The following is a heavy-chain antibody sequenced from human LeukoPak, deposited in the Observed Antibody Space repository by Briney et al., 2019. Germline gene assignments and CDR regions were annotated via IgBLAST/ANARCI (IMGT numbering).Heavy chain of an antibody. CDR1: GFAFNFFG. J-gene: IGHJ5*02. V-gene: IGHV3-23*01. Sequence: GGSLRLFCAASGFAFNFFGMNWVRQVPRKRLEWISTIKSNSGSTYYADSVKGRFTISRDNSKNTLYLPLNSLRAEDTAVYYCAKPISGGLAVTADWFDPWGQGTLVTVSS. CDR3: AKPISGGLAVTADWFDP. D-gene: IGHD6-19*01. CDR2: IKSNSGST.